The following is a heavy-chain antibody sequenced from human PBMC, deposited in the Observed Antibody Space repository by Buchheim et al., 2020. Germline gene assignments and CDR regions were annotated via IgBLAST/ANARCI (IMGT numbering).Heavy chain of an antibody. Sequence: QVQLVESGGGVVQPGRSLRLLCAASGFTFSSYGMLWVRQAPGKGLEGVAVISYDGSNKYYADSVKGRFTISRDNSKNTLYLQMNSLKAEDTAVYYWAKDRSRRDYYYGMDVWGQGTT. V-gene: IGHV3-30*18. CDR3: AKDRSRRDYYYGMDV. CDR1: GFTFSSYG. D-gene: IGHD1-14*01. J-gene: IGHJ6*02. CDR2: ISYDGSNK.